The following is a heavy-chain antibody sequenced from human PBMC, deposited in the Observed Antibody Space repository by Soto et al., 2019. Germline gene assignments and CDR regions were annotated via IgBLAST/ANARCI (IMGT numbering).Heavy chain of an antibody. CDR3: ATDQTFDI. CDR2: IKSITDGKST. Sequence: EVQLVESGGGLVKPGGSLRLSCAASGFKITNAWMTWVRQAPGKGPEWVGHIKSITDGKSTDYAAPVKGRFTISRDDSNNMLYLQMNNLKDEDTAVYYCATDQTFDIWCHGAMVTVSS. CDR1: GFKITNAW. V-gene: IGHV3-15*01. J-gene: IGHJ3*02.